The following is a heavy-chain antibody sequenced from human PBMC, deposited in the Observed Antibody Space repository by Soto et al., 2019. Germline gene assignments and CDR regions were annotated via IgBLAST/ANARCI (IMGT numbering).Heavy chain of an antibody. CDR1: GFTFSSYA. CDR3: AKELKYYYDSSGYYYY. V-gene: IGHV3-23*01. CDR2: ISGSGGST. Sequence: AGGSLRLSCAASGFTFSSYAMSWVRQAPGKGLEWVSAISGSGGSTYYADSVKGRFTISRDNSKNTLYLQMNSLRAEDTAVYYCAKELKYYYDSSGYYYYWGQGTLVTVSS. J-gene: IGHJ4*02. D-gene: IGHD3-22*01.